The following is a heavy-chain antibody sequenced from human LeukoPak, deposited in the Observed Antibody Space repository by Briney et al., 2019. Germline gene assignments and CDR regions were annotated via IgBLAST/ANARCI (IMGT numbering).Heavy chain of an antibody. CDR3: ARGGMGIQLWSFDY. Sequence: ASVKVSFKASGYTFTTYYMHWVRQAPGHGLEWMGIINPSGGSTRYEQQFQGRITLTRDTSTSAVYMELSNLTSDDTAVYYCARGGMGIQLWSFDYWGGGTLVTDSS. CDR2: INPSGGST. J-gene: IGHJ4*02. V-gene: IGHV1-46*01. CDR1: GYTFTTYY. D-gene: IGHD5-18*01.